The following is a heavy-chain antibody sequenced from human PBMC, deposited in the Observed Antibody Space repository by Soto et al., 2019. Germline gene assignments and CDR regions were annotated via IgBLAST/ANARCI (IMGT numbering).Heavy chain of an antibody. V-gene: IGHV3-23*01. D-gene: IGHD3-3*01. CDR1: GFTFSSYA. J-gene: IGHJ4*02. CDR2: SSGSGGST. Sequence: PGGSLRLSCAASGFTFSSYAMSWVRQAPGKGLEWVSASSGSGGSTYYADSVKGRFTISRDSSKNTLYLQMNSLRAEDTAVYYCAKDAYDLSHAGYWGQGTLVTVSS. CDR3: AKDAYDLSHAGY.